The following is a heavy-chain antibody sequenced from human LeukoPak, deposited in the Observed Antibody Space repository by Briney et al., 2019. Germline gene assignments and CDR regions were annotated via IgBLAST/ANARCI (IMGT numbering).Heavy chain of an antibody. CDR2: INPNSGGT. D-gene: IGHD1-26*01. CDR3: ATPRYSGSYWYYFDY. Sequence: ASVKVSCKASGYTFTGYYMHWVRQAPGQGLEWMGWINPNSGGTNYAQKFQGRVTMTRDTSISTAYMELSRLRSDDTAVYYCATPRYSGSYWYYFDYWGQGTLVTVSS. CDR1: GYTFTGYY. V-gene: IGHV1-2*02. J-gene: IGHJ4*02.